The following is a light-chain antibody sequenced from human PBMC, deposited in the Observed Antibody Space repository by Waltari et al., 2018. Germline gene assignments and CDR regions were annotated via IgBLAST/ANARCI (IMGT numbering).Light chain of an antibody. J-gene: IGKJ2*01. Sequence: ETVLTQPPVTLSLSPGEGATLSCKASQSVGSSLAWYQQKPGQAPRLLIYNASNRAAGIPARFSGSGSGTDFTLTISSLEPEDFAVYYCQQRSNWNTFGQGTKLEIK. CDR1: QSVGSS. V-gene: IGKV3-11*01. CDR3: QQRSNWNT. CDR2: NAS.